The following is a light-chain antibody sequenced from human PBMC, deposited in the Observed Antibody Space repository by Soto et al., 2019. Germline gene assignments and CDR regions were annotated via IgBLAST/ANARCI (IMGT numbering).Light chain of an antibody. V-gene: IGLV2-14*01. CDR2: EVS. Sequence: SALTQPASVSGSPGQSITISCTGTSSDVGGYNYVSWYQQHPGKAPKLMIYEVSTRPSGVSNRFSGSKSGNTASLTISGIQAEDEADYYCSSYTSSSTYVFGTGTKLTVL. J-gene: IGLJ1*01. CDR3: SSYTSSSTYV. CDR1: SSDVGGYNY.